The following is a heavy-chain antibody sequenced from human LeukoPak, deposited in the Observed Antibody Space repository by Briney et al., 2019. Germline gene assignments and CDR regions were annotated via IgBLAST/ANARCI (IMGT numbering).Heavy chain of an antibody. D-gene: IGHD6-19*01. Sequence: PGGSLRLSCAASGFTFSSYEMNWVCQAPGKGLEWVSYISSSGSTIYYADSVKGRFTISRDNAKNSLYLQMNSLRAEDTAVYYCARRLSAVAVYYYYGMDVWGQGTTVTVSS. CDR1: GFTFSSYE. V-gene: IGHV3-48*03. J-gene: IGHJ6*02. CDR3: ARRLSAVAVYYYYGMDV. CDR2: ISSSGSTI.